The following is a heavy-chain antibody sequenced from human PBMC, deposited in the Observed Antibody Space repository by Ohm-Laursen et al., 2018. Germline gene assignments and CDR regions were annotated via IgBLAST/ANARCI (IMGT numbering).Heavy chain of an antibody. CDR1: GFTFSNAW. V-gene: IGHV3-23*01. J-gene: IGHJ4*02. D-gene: IGHD3-22*01. CDR3: TKDPPYYYDSSGYYSDY. Sequence: SLRLSCAASGFTFSNAWMSWVRQAPGKGLEWVSAISGSGGSTYYADSVKGRFTISRDNSKNTLYLQMNSLRAEDTAVYYCTKDPPYYYDSSGYYSDYWGQGTLVTVSS. CDR2: ISGSGGST.